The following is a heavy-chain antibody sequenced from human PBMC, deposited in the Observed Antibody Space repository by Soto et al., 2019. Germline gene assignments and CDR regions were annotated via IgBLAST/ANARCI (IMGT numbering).Heavy chain of an antibody. J-gene: IGHJ4*02. CDR1: GFTFSSYW. CDR3: ARRGAVAGLHY. V-gene: IGHV3-74*01. Sequence: GWSLRLSCAASGFTFSSYWMHWVRQAPGKGLVWVSRINSDGSSTSYADSVKGRFTISRDNAKNTLYLQMNSLRAEDTAIYYCARRGAVAGLHYWGQGTLVTVSS. CDR2: INSDGSST. D-gene: IGHD6-19*01.